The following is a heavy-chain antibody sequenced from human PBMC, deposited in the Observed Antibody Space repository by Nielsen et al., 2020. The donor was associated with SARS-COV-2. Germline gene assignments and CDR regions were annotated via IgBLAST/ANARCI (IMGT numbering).Heavy chain of an antibody. CDR2: ISSSGSTI. Sequence: WIRQPPGKGLEWVSYISSSGSTIYYADSVKGRFTISRDNAKNSLHLQMNSLRAEDTAVYYCARDRLGTYYYGSGSYKYYYYGMDVWGQGTTVTVSS. J-gene: IGHJ6*02. V-gene: IGHV3-48*03. D-gene: IGHD3-10*01. CDR3: ARDRLGTYYYGSGSYKYYYYGMDV.